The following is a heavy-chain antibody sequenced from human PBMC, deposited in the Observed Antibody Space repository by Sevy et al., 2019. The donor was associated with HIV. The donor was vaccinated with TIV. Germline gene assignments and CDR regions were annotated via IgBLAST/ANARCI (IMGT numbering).Heavy chain of an antibody. CDR3: ARASGGDKLDYYGMDV. D-gene: IGHD2-21*02. J-gene: IGHJ6*02. V-gene: IGHV4-38-2*01. Sequence: SETLSLTCAVSGYSISSGYYWGWIRQSPGKGLEWIGNIYHSGTTYYNPSLKSRVTISVDTSKNQFSLKLGSVTDTDTAVYYCARASGGDKLDYYGMDVWGQGTTVTVSS. CDR1: GYSISSGYY. CDR2: IYHSGTT.